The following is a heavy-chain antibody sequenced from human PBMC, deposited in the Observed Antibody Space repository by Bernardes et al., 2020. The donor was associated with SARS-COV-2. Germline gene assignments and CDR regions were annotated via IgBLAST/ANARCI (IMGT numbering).Heavy chain of an antibody. D-gene: IGHD3-10*01. J-gene: IGHJ3*02. V-gene: IGHV3-21*01. CDR1: GFSFSTYS. Sequence: WRSLRLSCAASGFSFSTYSMQWVRQAPGKGLEWVSSISNSCSTIFYADSVKGRFTISRDNAKNSVYLQMNSLRVEDTAVYYCARRYYGSGSPEAFDIWGQGTMVTVSS. CDR2: ISNSCSTI. CDR3: ARRYYGSGSPEAFDI.